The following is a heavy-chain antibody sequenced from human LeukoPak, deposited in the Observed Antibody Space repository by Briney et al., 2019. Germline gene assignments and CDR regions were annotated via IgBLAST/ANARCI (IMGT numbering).Heavy chain of an antibody. V-gene: IGHV1-18*01. D-gene: IGHD3-22*01. CDR3: ARDSPTSGSGYPSRKINFPYYFDY. Sequence: VKVSCKASGYTFINFGISWVRQAPGQGLEWMGWISANSDDTNYAENVQGRVTMTTDTSTQTVYMELRSLRSDDTAVYFCARDSPTSGSGYPSRKINFPYYFDYWGQGTLVTVTS. J-gene: IGHJ4*02. CDR1: GYTFINFG. CDR2: ISANSDDT.